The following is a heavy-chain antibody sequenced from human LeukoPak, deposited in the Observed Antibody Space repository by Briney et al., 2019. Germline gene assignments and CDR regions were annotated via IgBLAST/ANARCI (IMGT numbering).Heavy chain of an antibody. CDR1: GSIFPSCW. V-gene: IGHV5-51*01. J-gene: IGHJ4*02. CDR3: ARRGYCATTTCYRLFDY. D-gene: IGHD2-2*01. Sequence: GESLQISCKGSGSIFPSCWIGWVRQMPGKGLEWMGIIYPGDSDTRYSPSFQGQVTISADKSITTAYLQWSSLKASDTAMYYCARRGYCATTTCYRLFDYWGQGTLVTVSS. CDR2: IYPGDSDT.